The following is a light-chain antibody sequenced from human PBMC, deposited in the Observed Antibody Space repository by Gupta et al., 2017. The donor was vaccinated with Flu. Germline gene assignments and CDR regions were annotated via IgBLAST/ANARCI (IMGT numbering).Light chain of an antibody. CDR1: QSVLNSGNNKNY. CDR3: QQYHATHRT. CDR2: WAS. Sequence: DIVMTQSPDSLAVSLGERATINCKASQSVLNSGNNKNYLAWYQQRPGQPPKVLFYWASTRDSGVPDRFSGSGSGTDFTLTITSLQAEDVAVYYCQQYHATHRTFGQGTKVEIK. V-gene: IGKV4-1*01. J-gene: IGKJ1*01.